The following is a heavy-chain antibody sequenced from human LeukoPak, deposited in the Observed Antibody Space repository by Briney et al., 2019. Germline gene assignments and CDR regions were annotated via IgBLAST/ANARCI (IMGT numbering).Heavy chain of an antibody. CDR1: GFTFSSYA. D-gene: IGHD3-9*01. V-gene: IGHV3-23*01. J-gene: IGHJ4*02. CDR3: AKDARYYDILTGYYTQDY. CDR2: ISGSGGST. Sequence: GGSLRLSCAASGFTFSSYAMSWVRQAPGKGLEWVSAISGSGGSTYYADSVKGRFTISRDNSKNTLYLQMNSPRAEDTAVYHCAKDARYYDILTGYYTQDYWGQGTLVTVSS.